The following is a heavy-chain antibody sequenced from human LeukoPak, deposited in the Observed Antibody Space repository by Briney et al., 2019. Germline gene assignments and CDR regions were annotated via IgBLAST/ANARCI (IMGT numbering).Heavy chain of an antibody. Sequence: SETLSLTCAVSGYSISIGYYWGWIRQPPGKGLEWIGSIYHSGSTYYNPSLKSRVTLSMDTSKNQFPLQLSSATAADTAAYYCARHAFFDSTGYYYDFDYWGQGSLVTVSS. V-gene: IGHV4-38-2*01. J-gene: IGHJ4*02. CDR2: IYHSGST. D-gene: IGHD3-22*01. CDR3: ARHAFFDSTGYYYDFDY. CDR1: GYSISIGYY.